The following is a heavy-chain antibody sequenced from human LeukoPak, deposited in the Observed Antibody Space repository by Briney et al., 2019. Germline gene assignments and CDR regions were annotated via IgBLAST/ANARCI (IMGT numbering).Heavy chain of an antibody. Sequence: GESLKISCKGSGYPFSKYWIGWVRQVPGKGLEWMGIIYPGDSDTRYGPSFQGQVIISADKSISTAYLQWYSLKASDTAMYYCARHDYGDSSGYWGQGTLVTVSS. J-gene: IGHJ4*02. CDR3: ARHDYGDSSGY. V-gene: IGHV5-51*01. CDR1: GYPFSKYW. D-gene: IGHD4-23*01. CDR2: IYPGDSDT.